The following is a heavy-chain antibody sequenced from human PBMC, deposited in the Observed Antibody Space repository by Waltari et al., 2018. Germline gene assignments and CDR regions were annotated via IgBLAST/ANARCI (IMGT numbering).Heavy chain of an antibody. J-gene: IGHJ4*02. CDR3: ARADFWGGFYFDY. V-gene: IGHV3-53*04. CDR1: GFSVGNNY. D-gene: IGHD3-3*01. Sequence: EVQLVESGGGWVQPGGSLGLSCAVSGFSVGNNYMTWVRQTPGKGLEWVSVIYSGGGTFHADSVNGRFAISRHDSRNTLDLQMDSLRVEDTAIYFCARADFWGGFYFDYWGLGTLVTVSS. CDR2: IYSGGGT.